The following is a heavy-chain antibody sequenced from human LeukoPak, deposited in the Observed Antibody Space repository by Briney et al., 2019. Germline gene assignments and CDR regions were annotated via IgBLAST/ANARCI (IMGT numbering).Heavy chain of an antibody. CDR1: GGTFSSYA. Sequence: ASVKVSCKASGGTFSSYAISWVRQAPGQGLEWMGGIIPIFGTANYAQKFQGRVTITTDESTGTAYMELSSLRSEDTAVYYCEIALDIPPYYYMDVWGKGTTVTVSS. CDR3: EIALDIPPYYYMDV. V-gene: IGHV1-69*05. J-gene: IGHJ6*03. CDR2: IIPIFGTA. D-gene: IGHD5-12*01.